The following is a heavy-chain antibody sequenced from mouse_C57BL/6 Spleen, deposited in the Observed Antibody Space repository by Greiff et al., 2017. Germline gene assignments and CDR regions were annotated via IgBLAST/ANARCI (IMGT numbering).Heavy chain of an antibody. CDR1: YFAFMASA. CDR2: FTMYSDAT. Sequence: LVESGAELVRPGSSVKLSCKDSYFAFMASAMHWVKQRPGHGLEWIGSFTMYSDATEYSENFKGKATLTANTSSSTAYMELSSLTSEDSAVYYCASSSNYPYYAMDYWGQGTSVTVSS. CDR3: ASSSNYPYYAMDY. D-gene: IGHD2-5*01. V-gene: IGHV1-49*01. J-gene: IGHJ4*01.